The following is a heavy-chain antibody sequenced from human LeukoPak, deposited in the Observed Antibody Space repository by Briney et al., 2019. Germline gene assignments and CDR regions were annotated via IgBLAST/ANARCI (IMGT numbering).Heavy chain of an antibody. CDR2: IYTSGST. J-gene: IGHJ4*02. D-gene: IGHD1-26*01. CDR3: ARGSGSTDDY. Sequence: SQTLSLTCTVSGGSITSSYYWSWIRQPTGKGLEWIGRIYTSGSTNYNPSLKGRVTISVDTPKNQFSLKLSSVTAADTAVYYCARGSGSTDDYWGQGTLVTVSS. CDR1: GGSITSSYY. V-gene: IGHV4-61*02.